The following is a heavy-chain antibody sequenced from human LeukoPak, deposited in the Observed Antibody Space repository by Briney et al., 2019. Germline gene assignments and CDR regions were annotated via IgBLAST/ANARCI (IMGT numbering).Heavy chain of an antibody. CDR3: ARDLSDTAMVEGPTLRDL. CDR2: IYYSGST. Sequence: SETLSLTCTVSGGSISSSSYYWGWIRQPPGKGLEWIGSIYYSGSTYYNPSLKSRVTISVDTSKNQFSLKLSSETAADTAVYYCARDLSDTAMVEGPTLRDLWGQGTLVTVSS. CDR1: GGSISSSSYY. J-gene: IGHJ4*02. V-gene: IGHV4-39*07. D-gene: IGHD5-18*01.